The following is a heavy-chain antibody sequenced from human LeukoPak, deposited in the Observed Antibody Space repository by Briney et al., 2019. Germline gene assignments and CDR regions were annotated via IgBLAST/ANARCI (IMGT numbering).Heavy chain of an antibody. CDR1: GGSFSGYY. CDR3: ARNSSPEAFDY. D-gene: IGHD6-13*01. J-gene: IGHJ4*02. Sequence: SETLSLTCAVYGGSFSGYYWSWIRQAPGKGLEWIGEINHSGGTNYNPSLKSRVTISVDTSKNQFSLKLSSVTAADTAVYYCARNSSPEAFDYWGQGTLVTVSS. CDR2: INHSGGT. V-gene: IGHV4-34*01.